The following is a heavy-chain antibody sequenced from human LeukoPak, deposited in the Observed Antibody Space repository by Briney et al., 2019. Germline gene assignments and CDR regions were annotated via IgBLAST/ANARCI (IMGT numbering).Heavy chain of an antibody. CDR2: IPQSGST. CDR1: GGSISSSNW. V-gene: IGHV4-4*02. Sequence: SGTLPLTCAVSGGSISSSNWWSWVRQPPEKGLEWIGEIPQSGSTNYNPSLKSRVTMSVDKSKNQFSLKLTSVTAADTAVYYCARAGRYYDSTGYYWYFDFWGQGTLVTVSS. J-gene: IGHJ4*02. CDR3: ARAGRYYDSTGYYWYFDF. D-gene: IGHD3-22*01.